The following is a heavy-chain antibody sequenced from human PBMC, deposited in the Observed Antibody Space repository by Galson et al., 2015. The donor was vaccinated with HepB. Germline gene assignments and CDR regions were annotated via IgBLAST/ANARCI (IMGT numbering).Heavy chain of an antibody. CDR1: GSTFTSYA. CDR3: ARGYGATPLVLF. Sequence: SVKVSCKASGSTFTSYAMHWVRQAPGQRLEWMGWINAGNGNTKYSQKFQGRVTITRDTSASTAYMELSSLRSEDTAVYYCARGYGATPLVLFWGQGTLVTVSS. V-gene: IGHV1-3*01. J-gene: IGHJ4*02. CDR2: INAGNGNT. D-gene: IGHD4/OR15-4a*01.